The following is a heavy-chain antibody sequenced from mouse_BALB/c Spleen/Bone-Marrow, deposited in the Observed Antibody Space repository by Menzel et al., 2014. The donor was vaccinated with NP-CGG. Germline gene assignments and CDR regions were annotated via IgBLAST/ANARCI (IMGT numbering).Heavy chain of an antibody. Sequence: QVQLQQSGAEPVRPGSSVKISCKASGYAFSTYWMNWVKQRPGQGLEWIGQIYPGNGNADYNGKFKDKATLTADKSSRTAYMPLSSLTSEDSAVYFCSRGGNYGTFLGQATLVTISA. CDR1: GYAFSTYW. V-gene: IGHV1-80*01. J-gene: IGHJ3*01. CDR3: SRGGNYGTF. CDR2: IYPGNGNA. D-gene: IGHD2-1*01.